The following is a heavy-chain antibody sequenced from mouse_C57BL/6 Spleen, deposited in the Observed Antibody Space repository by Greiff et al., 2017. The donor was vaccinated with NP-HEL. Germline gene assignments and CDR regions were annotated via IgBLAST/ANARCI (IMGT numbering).Heavy chain of an antibody. J-gene: IGHJ2*01. CDR3: ARDPDSNYFDY. CDR1: GYTFTSYG. CDR2: IYPRSGNT. D-gene: IGHD2-5*01. Sequence: QVQLQQSGAELARPGASVKLSCKASGYTFTSYGISWVKQRTGQGLEWIGEIYPRSGNTYYNEKFKGKATLTANKSSSKAYMELRSLTSEDSAVYFCARDPDSNYFDYWGQGTTLTVSS. V-gene: IGHV1-81*01.